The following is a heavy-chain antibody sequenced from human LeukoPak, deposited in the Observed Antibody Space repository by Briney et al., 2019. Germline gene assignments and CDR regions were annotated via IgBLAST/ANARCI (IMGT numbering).Heavy chain of an antibody. D-gene: IGHD3-10*01. Sequence: GGSLRLSCAASGFTFSSFAMNWVRQAPGKGLEWVSTIGNGGSTYYADSVKGRFTISRDNSKNTLYLQMNSLRAEDTAVYYCAKEESNGPPFDYWGQGTLVTVFS. V-gene: IGHV3-23*01. CDR3: AKEESNGPPFDY. CDR1: GFTFSSFA. J-gene: IGHJ4*02. CDR2: IGNGGST.